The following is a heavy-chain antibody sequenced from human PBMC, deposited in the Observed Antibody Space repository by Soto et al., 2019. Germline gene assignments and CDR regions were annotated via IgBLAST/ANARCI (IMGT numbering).Heavy chain of an antibody. CDR2: ISYDASNI. CDR3: AKPPVEYSASYSFDI. V-gene: IGHV3-30*18. J-gene: IGHJ3*02. D-gene: IGHD6-6*01. Sequence: GGSLRLSCAASGFTFSNYGMHWVRQAPGKGLEWVAVISYDASNIYYADSVKGRFTISRDNSKDTLYLQMNSLRAEDTALYYCAKPPVEYSASYSFDIWGQGTMVTVS. CDR1: GFTFSNYG.